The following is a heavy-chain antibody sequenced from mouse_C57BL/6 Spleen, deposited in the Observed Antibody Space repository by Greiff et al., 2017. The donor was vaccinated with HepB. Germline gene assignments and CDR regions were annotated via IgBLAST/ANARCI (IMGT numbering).Heavy chain of an antibody. V-gene: IGHV5-17*01. CDR1: GFTFSDYG. CDR3: VRLLHMDY. Sequence: EVKLMESGGGLVKPGGSLKLSCAASGFTFSDYGMHWVRQAPERGLEWVAYISSGSSTIYYADTVKGRFTITRANANNTLFLQMTSLRSEDTAMYYCVRLLHMDYWGQGTSVTVSS. D-gene: IGHD2-1*01. CDR2: ISSGSSTI. J-gene: IGHJ4*01.